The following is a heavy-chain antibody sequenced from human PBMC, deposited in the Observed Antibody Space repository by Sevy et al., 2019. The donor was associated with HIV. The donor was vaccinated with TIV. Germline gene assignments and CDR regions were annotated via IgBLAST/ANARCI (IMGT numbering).Heavy chain of an antibody. D-gene: IGHD3-9*01. CDR3: ARDPNYHILTGYPSYGMDV. CDR2: ISSSSSTI. V-gene: IGHV3-48*01. J-gene: IGHJ6*02. Sequence: GGSLRLSCAASGFTFSSYSMNWARQAPGKGLEWVSYISSSSSTIYYADSVKGRFTISRDNAKNSLYLQMNSLRAEDTAVYYCARDPNYHILTGYPSYGMDVWGQGTTVTVSS. CDR1: GFTFSSYS.